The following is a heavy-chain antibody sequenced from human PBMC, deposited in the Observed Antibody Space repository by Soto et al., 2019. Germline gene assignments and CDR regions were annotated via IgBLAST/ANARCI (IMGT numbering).Heavy chain of an antibody. CDR3: AKDPGSGSYDAFDS. Sequence: EVHLLESGGGLVQPGGSLRLSCAASGFTFSSYAMSWVRQAPGKGLEWVAAITGSGISTYYAASVKGRFTISRDNSKNSLFLQMSSMRAQDTALYYCAKDPGSGSYDAFDSWGQWTIVTVSS. V-gene: IGHV3-23*01. CDR1: GFTFSSYA. CDR2: ITGSGIST. D-gene: IGHD1-26*01. J-gene: IGHJ3*02.